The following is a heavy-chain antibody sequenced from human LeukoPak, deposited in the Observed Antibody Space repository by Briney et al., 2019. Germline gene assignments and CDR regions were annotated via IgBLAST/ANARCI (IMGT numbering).Heavy chain of an antibody. D-gene: IGHD3-16*02. V-gene: IGHV3-23*01. CDR3: AKPSGFGGVIVRNGAFDI. J-gene: IGHJ3*02. Sequence: PGGSLRLSCAASGFTFSSYAMSWVRQAPGKGLEWVSAISGSGGSTYYADSVKGRFTISRDNSKNTLYLQMNSLRAEDTAVYYCAKPSGFGGVIVRNGAFDIWGQGTMVTVSS. CDR2: ISGSGGST. CDR1: GFTFSSYA.